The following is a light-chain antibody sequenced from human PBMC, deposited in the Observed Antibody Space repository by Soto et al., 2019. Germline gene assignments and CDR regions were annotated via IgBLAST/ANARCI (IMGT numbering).Light chain of an antibody. Sequence: QSALTQPPSASGSPGQSVTISCTGTSSDVGGYNYVSWYQHHPGKAPKLMIYEVSKRPSGVPDRFSGSKSGNTASLTVSGLQAEDEAHYYCSSYAGSNNRYVFGTGTKLTVL. J-gene: IGLJ1*01. CDR2: EVS. V-gene: IGLV2-8*01. CDR1: SSDVGGYNY. CDR3: SSYAGSNNRYV.